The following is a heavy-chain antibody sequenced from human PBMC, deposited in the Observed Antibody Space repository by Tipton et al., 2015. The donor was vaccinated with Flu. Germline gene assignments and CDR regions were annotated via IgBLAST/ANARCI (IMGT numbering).Heavy chain of an antibody. J-gene: IGHJ3*02. CDR2: IIPIFGTA. CDR1: GGTFSSYA. V-gene: IGHV1-69*01. D-gene: IGHD3-22*01. Sequence: QSGAEVKKPGSSVKVSCKASGGTFSSYAISWVRQAPGQGLEWMGGIIPIFGTANYAQKFQGRVTITADESTSTAYMELSSLRSEDTAVYYCARGTYYYDSSGRNDAFDIWGQGTMVTVSS. CDR3: ARGTYYYDSSGRNDAFDI.